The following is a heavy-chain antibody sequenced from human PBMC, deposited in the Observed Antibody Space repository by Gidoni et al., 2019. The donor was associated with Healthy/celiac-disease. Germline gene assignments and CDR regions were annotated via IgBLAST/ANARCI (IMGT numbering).Heavy chain of an antibody. D-gene: IGHD3-16*02. CDR2: IIPILGIA. CDR1: GGTFSSYA. Sequence: QVQLVQSGAEVKKPGSSVKVSCKASGGTFSSYAISWVRQAPGQGLEWMGRIIPILGIANYAQKFQGRVTITADKSTSTAYMELSSLRSEDTAVYYCASGELSTNWFDPWGQGTLVTVSS. CDR3: ASGELSTNWFDP. V-gene: IGHV1-69*04. J-gene: IGHJ5*02.